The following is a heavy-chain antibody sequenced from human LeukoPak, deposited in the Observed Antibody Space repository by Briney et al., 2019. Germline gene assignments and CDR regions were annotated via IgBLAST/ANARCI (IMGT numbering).Heavy chain of an antibody. D-gene: IGHD3-22*01. J-gene: IGHJ4*02. CDR1: GFTFNTYA. V-gene: IGHV3-23*01. CDR3: ATLDHFDSSTYGDY. CDR2: VSGTGAMT. Sequence: PGGSLRLSCAASGFTFNTYAMSWVRQAPGKGLEWVSAVSGTGAMTYYADSVKGRFTISRDNSKNTLNLQMNSLRAEDTAVYYCATLDHFDSSTYGDYWGQGTLVTVSS.